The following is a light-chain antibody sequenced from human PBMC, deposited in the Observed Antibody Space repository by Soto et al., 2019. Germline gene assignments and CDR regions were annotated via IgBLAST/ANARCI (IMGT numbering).Light chain of an antibody. CDR3: QQSYGTPRT. V-gene: IGKV1-39*01. CDR2: GAS. Sequence: DLQMTQSPSSLSASVGDRVTITCRASQSISTYLNWYQQKPGKAPKLLIYGASSLQSGVPSRFSGSGSGTDFTLSISSLQPEDFATYHCQQSYGTPRTFGQGTKVEIK. J-gene: IGKJ1*01. CDR1: QSISTY.